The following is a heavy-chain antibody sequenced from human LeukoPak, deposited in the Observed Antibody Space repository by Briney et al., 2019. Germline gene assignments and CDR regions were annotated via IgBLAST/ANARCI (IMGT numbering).Heavy chain of an antibody. CDR1: GFTFSSSA. CDR2: ISGNGGST. CDR3: AKSSVVSKRFDY. V-gene: IGHV3-23*01. D-gene: IGHD2-2*01. Sequence: GGSLRPSCAASGFTFSSSAMSWVRQAPGKGLEWVSAISGNGGSTYYADSVKGRFTISRDNSKNTLFLQTNSLRAEDTAVYYCAKSSVVSKRFDYWGQGTLVTVSS. J-gene: IGHJ4*02.